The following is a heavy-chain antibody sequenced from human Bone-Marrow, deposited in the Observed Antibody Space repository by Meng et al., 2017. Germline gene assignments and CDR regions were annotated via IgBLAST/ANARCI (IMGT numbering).Heavy chain of an antibody. CDR1: GDTLSSYA. J-gene: IGHJ6*02. D-gene: IGHD3-22*01. V-gene: IGHV1-69*13. CDR3: AREYVSNGYYWFYYGMDV. CDR2: IIPIFGTA. Sequence: SVKVSGKASGDTLSSYAISWVRQAPGQGLEWMGGIIPIFGTANYAQKFQGRVTITADGSTSTAYMELSSLRSEDTAVYYCAREYVSNGYYWFYYGMDVWGQGTTVTVSS.